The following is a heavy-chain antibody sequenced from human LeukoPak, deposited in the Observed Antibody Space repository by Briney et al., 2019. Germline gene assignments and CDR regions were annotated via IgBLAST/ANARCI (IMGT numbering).Heavy chain of an antibody. CDR2: VSSSSTNK. Sequence: GGSLRLSCAASGSTFSSYAMNWVRQAPGKGLEWVSSVSSSSTNKFYADSVKGRFTISRDDAKNSLYLQMNSLRAEDTALYYCAKDIAAAGTGWYFDLWGRGTLVTVSS. J-gene: IGHJ2*01. CDR3: AKDIAAAGTGWYFDL. CDR1: GSTFSSYA. D-gene: IGHD6-13*01. V-gene: IGHV3-21*04.